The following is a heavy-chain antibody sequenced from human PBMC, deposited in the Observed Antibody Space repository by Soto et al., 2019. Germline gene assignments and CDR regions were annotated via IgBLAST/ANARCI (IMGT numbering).Heavy chain of an antibody. J-gene: IGHJ4*02. CDR1: GGTFSSYA. V-gene: IGHV1-69*13. D-gene: IGHD6-19*01. Sequence: ASVKVSCKASGGTFSSYAISWVRQAPGQGLEWMGGIIPIFGTANYAQKFQGRVTITADESTSTAYMELSSLRSEDTAVYYCARGPPSVAGTVTAYYFDYWGQGTLVTVSS. CDR3: ARGPPSVAGTVTAYYFDY. CDR2: IIPIFGTA.